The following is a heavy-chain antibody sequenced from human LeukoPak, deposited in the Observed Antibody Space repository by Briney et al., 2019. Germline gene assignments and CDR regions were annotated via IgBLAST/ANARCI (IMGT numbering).Heavy chain of an antibody. CDR3: ARVSRGNSVGGDY. J-gene: IGHJ4*02. D-gene: IGHD4-23*01. CDR1: GGSFSGYY. CDR2: INHSGST. Sequence: SETLSLTCAVYGGSFSGYYWSWLRQPPGKGLEWIGEINHSGSTNYNPSLKSRVTISVDTSKNQFSLKLSSVTAADTAMYYCARVSRGNSVGGDYWGQGTLVTVSS. V-gene: IGHV4-34*01.